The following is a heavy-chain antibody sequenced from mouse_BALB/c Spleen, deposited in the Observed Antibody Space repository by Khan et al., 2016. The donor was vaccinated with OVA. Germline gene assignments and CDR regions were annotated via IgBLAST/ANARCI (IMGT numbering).Heavy chain of an antibody. D-gene: IGHD1-1*01. CDR1: GYTFTSYW. V-gene: IGHV1-7*01. Sequence: QIQLVQSGAELAKPGASVKMSCKASGYTFTSYWMHWVKQRPGQGLAWIGYINPSTGYSEFNQKFKDKATLTADKSSSTAYMQLSSLTSDDSAVYYCANHGSTSAWFAYWGQGTLVTVSA. CDR2: INPSTGYS. J-gene: IGHJ3*01. CDR3: ANHGSTSAWFAY.